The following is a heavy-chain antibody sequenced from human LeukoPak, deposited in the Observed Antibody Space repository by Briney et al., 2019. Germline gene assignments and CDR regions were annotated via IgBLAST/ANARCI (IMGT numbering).Heavy chain of an antibody. J-gene: IGHJ4*02. CDR1: GFTVSSNY. D-gene: IGHD4-17*01. V-gene: IGHV3-66*01. CDR2: IYSDGST. Sequence: GGSLRLSCAASGFTVSSNYMSWVRQAPGKGLEWVSVIYSDGSTYYADSVKGRFTISRDNSKNTLYLQMNSLRAEDTAVYYCARDRREDYGDYGIDYWGQGTLVTVSS. CDR3: ARDRREDYGDYGIDY.